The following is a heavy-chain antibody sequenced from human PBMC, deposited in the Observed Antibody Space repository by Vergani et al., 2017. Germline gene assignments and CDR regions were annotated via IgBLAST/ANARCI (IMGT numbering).Heavy chain of an antibody. CDR3: ATSRVTPPLYYYYGMYV. CDR1: GGTFSSYA. J-gene: IGHJ6*02. D-gene: IGHD2-21*02. Sequence: QVQLVQSGAEVKKPGSSVKVSCKASGGTFSSYAISWVRQAPGQGLEWMGGIIPIFGTANYAQKFQGRVTITAEESTSTASMEMSSLRSEDTAVYYCATSRVTPPLYYYYGMYVWGQGTTVTVSS. V-gene: IGHV1-69*12. CDR2: IIPIFGTA.